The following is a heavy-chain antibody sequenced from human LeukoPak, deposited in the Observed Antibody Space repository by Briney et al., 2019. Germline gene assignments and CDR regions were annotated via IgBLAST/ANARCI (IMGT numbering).Heavy chain of an antibody. CDR3: AKDPSFRPGYFDY. V-gene: IGHV3-30*02. J-gene: IGHJ4*02. Sequence: GGSLRLSCAASGFTFSSYGMHWVREAPGKGLEWVAFIRYDGSNKYYADSVKGRFTISRDNSKNTLYLQMNSLRAEDTAVYYCAKDPSFRPGYFDYWGQGTLVTVSS. CDR2: IRYDGSNK. CDR1: GFTFSSYG.